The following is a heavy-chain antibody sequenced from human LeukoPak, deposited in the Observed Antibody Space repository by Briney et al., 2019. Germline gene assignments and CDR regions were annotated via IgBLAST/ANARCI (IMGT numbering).Heavy chain of an antibody. CDR3: AAPAATSY. CDR1: GFTFSSYA. J-gene: IGHJ4*02. Sequence: GGSLRLSCAASGFTFSSYAMHWVRQAPGKGLEWVSSISSSSSYIYYADSVKGRFTISRDNAKNSLYLQMNSLRAEDTAVYYCAAPAATSYWGQGTLVTVSS. V-gene: IGHV3-21*01. CDR2: ISSSSSYI. D-gene: IGHD2-2*01.